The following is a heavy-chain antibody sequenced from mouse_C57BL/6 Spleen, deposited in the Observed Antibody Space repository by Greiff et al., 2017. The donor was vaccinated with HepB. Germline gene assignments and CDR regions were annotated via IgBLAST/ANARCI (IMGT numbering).Heavy chain of an antibody. J-gene: IGHJ4*01. CDR2: INPNNGGT. CDR1: GYTFTDYN. Sequence: EVQLQQSGPELVKPGASVKMSCKASGYTFTDYNMHWVKQSHGKSLEWIGYINPNNGGTSYNQKFKGKATLTVNKSSSTAYMELRSLTSEDSAVYYCVLITTVVDYYAMDYWGQGTSVTVSS. CDR3: VLITTVVDYYAMDY. V-gene: IGHV1-22*01. D-gene: IGHD1-1*01.